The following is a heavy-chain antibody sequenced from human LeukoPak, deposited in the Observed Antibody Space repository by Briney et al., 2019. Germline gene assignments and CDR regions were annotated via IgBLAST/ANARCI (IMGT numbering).Heavy chain of an antibody. J-gene: IGHJ4*02. V-gene: IGHV3-66*01. CDR2: IYRGDGT. CDR1: GFTIISHY. Sequence: PGGSLRLSCAASGFTIISHYMSWVRQAPGKGLEWVLVIYRGDGTHYADSVKGRFTISRDNSKNTVYLQMNSLSVEDTAVYYCARDIGGTVEVATMNYWGQGTLVTVSS. CDR3: ARDIGGTVEVATMNY. D-gene: IGHD5-24*01.